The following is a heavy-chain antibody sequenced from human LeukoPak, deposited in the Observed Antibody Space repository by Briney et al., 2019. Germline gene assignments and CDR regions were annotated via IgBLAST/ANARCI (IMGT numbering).Heavy chain of an antibody. V-gene: IGHV3-23*01. J-gene: IGHJ4*02. CDR3: AKLSAAAVTFDY. D-gene: IGHD6-13*01. CDR2: ISGSGGTT. Sequence: GGSLRLSCAASGFTFSSYAMSWVRQAPGKGLEWVSVISGSGGTTYHADSVKGRFTISRGNSKNTLYLQMNSLRAEDTAVYYCAKLSAAAVTFDYWGQGTLVTVSS. CDR1: GFTFSSYA.